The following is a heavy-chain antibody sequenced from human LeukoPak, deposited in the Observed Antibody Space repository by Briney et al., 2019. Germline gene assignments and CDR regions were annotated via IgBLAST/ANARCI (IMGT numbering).Heavy chain of an antibody. CDR2: ISGSGGST. V-gene: IGHV3-23*01. Sequence: GGSLRLSCAASGFTFSSYAMSWVRQAPGKGLEWVSAISGSGGSTYYADSVKGRFTISRDNSKNTLYLQMNSLRAKDTAVYYCAKDSCSSTSCLYYFDYWGQGTLVTVSS. CDR1: GFTFSSYA. CDR3: AKDSCSSTSCLYYFDY. D-gene: IGHD2-2*01. J-gene: IGHJ4*02.